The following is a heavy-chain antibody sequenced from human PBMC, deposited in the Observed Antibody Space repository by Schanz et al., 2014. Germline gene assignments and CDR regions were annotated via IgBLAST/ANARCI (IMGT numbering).Heavy chain of an antibody. Sequence: EVQLVESGGGLVQPGGSLRLSCAASGFTFSNYWMHWVRQAPGKGLVWVSRINGDGSNTNYADSVKGRFTISRDNSKNSLYLQMNSLRAEDTAVYYCARKVVATIGGYYDNWGQGTLVIVSS. CDR1: GFTFSNYW. V-gene: IGHV3-74*01. J-gene: IGHJ4*02. CDR2: INGDGSNT. CDR3: ARKVVATIGGYYDN. D-gene: IGHD5-12*01.